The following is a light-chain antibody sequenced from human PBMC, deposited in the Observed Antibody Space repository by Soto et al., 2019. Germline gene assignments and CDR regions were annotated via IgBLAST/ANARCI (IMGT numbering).Light chain of an antibody. CDR1: NSNVGAGYD. CDR3: CSYAGSSWI. CDR2: AND. J-gene: IGLJ2*01. V-gene: IGLV1-40*01. Sequence: QSVLTQPPSVSGAPGQRVTISCTGSNSNVGAGYDIHWYQQLPGTAPKLLIYANDNRPSGVPDRFSGSKSGTSASLAITGLQAEDEADYYCCSYAGSSWIFGGGTKLTVL.